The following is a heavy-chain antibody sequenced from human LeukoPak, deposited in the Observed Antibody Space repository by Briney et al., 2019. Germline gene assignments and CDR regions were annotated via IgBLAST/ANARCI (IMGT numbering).Heavy chain of an antibody. D-gene: IGHD5-24*01. J-gene: IGHJ4*02. V-gene: IGHV1-69*13. Sequence: SVKVSCKASGGTFSSYAISWVRQAPGQGLEWMGGIIPIFGTANYAQKFQGRVTITADESTSTAYMELSSLRSEDTAVYYCASGRDGYRRFDYWGQGTLVTVSS. CDR3: ASGRDGYRRFDY. CDR2: IIPIFGTA. CDR1: GGTFSSYA.